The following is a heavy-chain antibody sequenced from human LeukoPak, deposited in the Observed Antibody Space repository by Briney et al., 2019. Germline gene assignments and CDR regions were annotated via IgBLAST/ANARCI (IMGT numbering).Heavy chain of an antibody. CDR2: MYYSGST. J-gene: IGHJ5*02. D-gene: IGHD3-10*01. V-gene: IGHV4-39*01. CDR3: ARGVAGSYYRRNWFDP. Sequence: SETLSLTCTVSGGSISSSSYYWGWIRQPPGTGLEWIGSMYYSGSTYYNPSLKSRVTISVDTSKNQFSLKLSSVTAADTAVYYCARGVAGSYYRRNWFDPWGQGTLVTVSS. CDR1: GGSISSSSYY.